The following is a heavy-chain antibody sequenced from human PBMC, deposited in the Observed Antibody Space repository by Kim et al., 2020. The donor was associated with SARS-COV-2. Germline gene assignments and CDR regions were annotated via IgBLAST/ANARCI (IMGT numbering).Heavy chain of an antibody. D-gene: IGHD3-16*02. CDR3: AKEIDADDYVWGSYRYNYYYYGMDV. V-gene: IGHV3-30*18. Sequence: GGSLRLSCAASGFTFSSYGMHWVRQAPGKGLEWVAVISYDGSNKYYADSVKGRFTISRDNSKNTLYLQMNSLRAEDTAVYYCAKEIDADDYVWGSYRYNYYYYGMDVWGQGTTVTVSS. CDR2: ISYDGSNK. CDR1: GFTFSSYG. J-gene: IGHJ6*02.